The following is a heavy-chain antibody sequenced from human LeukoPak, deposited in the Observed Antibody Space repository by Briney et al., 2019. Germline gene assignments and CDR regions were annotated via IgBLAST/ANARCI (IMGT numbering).Heavy chain of an antibody. Sequence: PGGSLRLSCAASGFTFSSYGMHWVRQAPGKGLEWVAVISFDGRTKYYADSVKGRFTISRDNSSKTLFLQMNSLRAEDTALYYCAKDWHSVTIFDSWGQGTLVTVSS. D-gene: IGHD4-17*01. J-gene: IGHJ4*02. CDR1: GFTFSSYG. CDR3: AKDWHSVTIFDS. CDR2: ISFDGRTK. V-gene: IGHV3-30*18.